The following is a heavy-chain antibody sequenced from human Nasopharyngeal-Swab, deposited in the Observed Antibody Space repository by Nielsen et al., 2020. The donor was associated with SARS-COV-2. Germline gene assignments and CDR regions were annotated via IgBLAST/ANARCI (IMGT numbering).Heavy chain of an antibody. J-gene: IGHJ2*01. D-gene: IGHD4-23*01. V-gene: IGHV3-9*01. Sequence: SLKISCAASGFTFDDYAMHWVRQAPGTGLEWVSGISWNSGSIGYADSVKGRFTISRDNAKNSLYLQMNSLRAEDTALYYCANGGGNSGWYFDLWGRGTLVTVSS. CDR2: ISWNSGSI. CDR1: GFTFDDYA. CDR3: ANGGGNSGWYFDL.